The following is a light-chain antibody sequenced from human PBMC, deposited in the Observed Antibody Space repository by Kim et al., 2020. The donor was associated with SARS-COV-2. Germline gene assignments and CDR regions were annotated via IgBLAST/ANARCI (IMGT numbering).Light chain of an antibody. CDR3: QQYDDWPPWT. J-gene: IGKJ1*01. CDR1: QSVGSN. Sequence: VSPGERATLSCRASQSVGSNVAWYQQKPGQAPRLLIYGASTRATDIPARFSGSGSGTEFTLIISSLQSEDLADYFCQQYDDWPPWTFGQGTKLEIK. CDR2: GAS. V-gene: IGKV3-15*01.